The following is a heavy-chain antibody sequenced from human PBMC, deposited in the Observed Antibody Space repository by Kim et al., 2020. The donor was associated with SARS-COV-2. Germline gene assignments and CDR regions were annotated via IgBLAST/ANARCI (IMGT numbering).Heavy chain of an antibody. D-gene: IGHD6-19*01. CDR2: IYPGDSDT. J-gene: IGHJ6*02. Sequence: GESLKISCKGSGYSFTSYWIGWVRQMPGKGLEWMGIIYPGDSDTRYSPSFQGQVTISADKSISTAYLQWSSLKASDTAMYYCARILAVAGIGGHGGMDVWGQGTTVTVSS. V-gene: IGHV5-51*01. CDR3: ARILAVAGIGGHGGMDV. CDR1: GYSFTSYW.